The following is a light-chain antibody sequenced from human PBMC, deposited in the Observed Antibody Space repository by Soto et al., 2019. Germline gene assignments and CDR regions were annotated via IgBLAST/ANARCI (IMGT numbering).Light chain of an antibody. CDR3: QHYNSYSEA. V-gene: IGKV1-5*01. CDR1: QSISSW. J-gene: IGKJ1*01. CDR2: DAS. Sequence: DIQMTQSPSTLSATAGDRVTITCRASQSISSWLAWYQHKPGKAPKLLIYDASNLDSGVPSRFSGSGSGTEFSLTISNLQPDDFATYYCQHYNSYSEAFGQGTMVDIK.